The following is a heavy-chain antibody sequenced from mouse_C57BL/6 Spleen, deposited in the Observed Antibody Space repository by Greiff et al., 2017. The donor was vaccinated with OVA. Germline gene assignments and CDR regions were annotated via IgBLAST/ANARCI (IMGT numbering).Heavy chain of an antibody. CDR2: ISSGGDDI. V-gene: IGHV5-9-1*02. CDR1: GFTFSSYA. D-gene: IGHD1-1*02. Sequence: EVKLVESGEGLVKPGGSLKLSCAASGFTFSSYAMSWVRQTPEKRLEWVAYISSGGDDIYYADTVKGRFTISRDNARNTLYLQMSSLKSENTAMYYCTRDGGTLYWYFDVWGTGTTVTVSS. CDR3: TRDGGTLYWYFDV. J-gene: IGHJ1*03.